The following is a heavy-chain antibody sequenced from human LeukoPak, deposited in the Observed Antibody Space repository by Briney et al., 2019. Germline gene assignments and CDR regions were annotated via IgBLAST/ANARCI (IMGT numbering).Heavy chain of an antibody. V-gene: IGHV4-34*01. J-gene: IGHJ4*02. Sequence: CETLSLTCACYRGSFIGYYWSWIRQRQGHGLEWIGETNRSGSTNYNPSLKRRVNISGDTSKNQLPLMLSSVTPADSAVYYCATMSIVPAATYDYWGQGTLVTVSS. CDR2: TNRSGST. CDR1: RGSFIGYY. D-gene: IGHD2-2*01. CDR3: ATMSIVPAATYDY.